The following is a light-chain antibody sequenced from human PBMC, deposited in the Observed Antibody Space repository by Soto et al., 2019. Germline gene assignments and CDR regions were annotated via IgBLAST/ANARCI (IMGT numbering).Light chain of an antibody. CDR1: QSVSSSY. V-gene: IGKV3-20*01. Sequence: EIVLTQSPGTLSLSPGERATLSCRASQSVSSSYLAWYQQKPGQAPRLLIYGASSRATGIPDRFSGSGSGTDFTLTISRLEPEDFAVYYCQQYGSSPPAITFGRGTKVEIK. J-gene: IGKJ4*01. CDR2: GAS. CDR3: QQYGSSPPAIT.